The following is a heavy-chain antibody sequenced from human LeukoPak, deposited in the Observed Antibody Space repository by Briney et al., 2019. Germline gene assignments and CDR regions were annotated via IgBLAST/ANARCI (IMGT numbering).Heavy chain of an antibody. D-gene: IGHD3-16*01. V-gene: IGHV1-2*02. Sequence: ASVKVSCKASGYTFTGYYMHWVRQAPGQGLEWVGWINPNTGDTHYAQKFQGRVTITRNTSISTAYMELSSLRSEDTAVYYCAKVGGLHGVTPDYYYYYMDVWGKGTTVTISS. J-gene: IGHJ6*03. CDR2: INPNTGDT. CDR1: GYTFTGYY. CDR3: AKVGGLHGVTPDYYYYYMDV.